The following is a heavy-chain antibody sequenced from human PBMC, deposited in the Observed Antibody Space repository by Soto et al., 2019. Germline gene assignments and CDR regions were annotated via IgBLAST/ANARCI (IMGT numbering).Heavy chain of an antibody. Sequence: PSETLSLTCTVSGGSISSYYWSWIRQPPWKGLEWIGYIYYSGSTNYNPSLKSRVTISVDTSKNQFSLKLSSVTAADTAVYYCARVRYSSGYDYSYYYYYYMDVWGKGTTVTVSS. CDR3: ARVRYSSGYDYSYYYYYYMDV. D-gene: IGHD5-12*01. J-gene: IGHJ6*03. CDR1: GGSISSYY. CDR2: IYYSGST. V-gene: IGHV4-59*01.